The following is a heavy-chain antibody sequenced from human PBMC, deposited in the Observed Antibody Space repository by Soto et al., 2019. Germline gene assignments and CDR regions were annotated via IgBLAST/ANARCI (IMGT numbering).Heavy chain of an antibody. V-gene: IGHV3-23*01. CDR1: GFIFSSYA. CDR3: AKARSGNYQYYIDY. J-gene: IGHJ4*02. CDR2: ISGSGVNT. Sequence: GGSLRLSCAASGFIFSSYAMNWVRQATGKELEWVAGISGSGVNTYYAYSVRGRFTISRDNSKNTLYLQMNSLRDEDTAVYYCAKARSGNYQYYIDYWGQGTLVTVSS. D-gene: IGHD3-22*01.